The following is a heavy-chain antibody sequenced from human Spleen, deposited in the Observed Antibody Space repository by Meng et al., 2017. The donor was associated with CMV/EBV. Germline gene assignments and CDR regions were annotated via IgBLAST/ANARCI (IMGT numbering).Heavy chain of an antibody. CDR3: VKGELPLPFDP. V-gene: IGHV3-23*01. CDR1: GFIVSSFA. J-gene: IGHJ5*02. CDR2: ISAGGGRT. D-gene: IGHD1-7*01. Sequence: LSCAASGFIVSSFARRWVRQAPGEGLEWVSAISAGGGRTYYADSVKGRFTISRDNSKSTLYLQVSSLRVEDTAIYYCVKGELPLPFDPWGQGTLVTVSS.